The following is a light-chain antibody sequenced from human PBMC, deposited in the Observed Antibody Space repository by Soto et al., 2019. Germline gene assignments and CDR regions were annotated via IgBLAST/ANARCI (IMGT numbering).Light chain of an antibody. J-gene: IGLJ1*01. V-gene: IGLV1-40*01. CDR2: ANT. Sequence: QSVLTQPPSVSGAPGQRITISCTGSSSNIGADYDVHWYQQLPGTAPKLLIRANTNRPSGVPDRFSGSKSGTSATLGITGFQTGDEADYYCGSWDSSLSAYVFGTGTKVTVL. CDR3: GSWDSSLSAYV. CDR1: SSNIGADYD.